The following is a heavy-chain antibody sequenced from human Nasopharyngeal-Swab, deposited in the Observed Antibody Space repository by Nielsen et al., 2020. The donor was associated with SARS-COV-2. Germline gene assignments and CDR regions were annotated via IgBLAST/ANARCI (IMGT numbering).Heavy chain of an antibody. CDR3: ARGGYGSGTNYYYYYMDV. V-gene: IGHV3-23*01. D-gene: IGHD3-10*01. Sequence: VRQPPGKGLEWVSAISGSGGSTYYADSAKGRFTISRDNAKNSLYLQMNSLRAEDTAVYYCARGGYGSGTNYYYYYMDVWGKGTTVTVSS. CDR2: ISGSGGST. J-gene: IGHJ6*03.